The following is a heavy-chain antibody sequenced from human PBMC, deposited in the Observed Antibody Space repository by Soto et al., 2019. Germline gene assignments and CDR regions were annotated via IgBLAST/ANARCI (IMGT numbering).Heavy chain of an antibody. CDR2: IYRSGST. Sequence: SETLSLTCAVYGESFSGYYWSWIRQPPGKGLEWIGSIYRSGSTNYNPSLKSRVTISVDTSKNQFSLKLSSVTAADTAVYYCASPKIAFYNWFDPWGQGTLVTVSS. CDR3: ASPKIAFYNWFDP. V-gene: IGHV4-34*01. J-gene: IGHJ5*02. CDR1: GESFSGYY. D-gene: IGHD3-3*02.